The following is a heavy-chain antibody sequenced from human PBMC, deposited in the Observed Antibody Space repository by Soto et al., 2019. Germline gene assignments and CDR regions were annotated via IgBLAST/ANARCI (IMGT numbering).Heavy chain of an antibody. J-gene: IGHJ5*02. CDR2: IKSKTDGGTT. Sequence: VGSLRLSCAASGFTFSNAWMSWVRQAPGKGLEWVGRIKSKTDGGTTDYAAPVKGRFTISRDDSKNTLYLQMNSLKTEDTAVYYCTSSSGWYLGWFDPWGQGTLVTVSS. CDR3: TSSSGWYLGWFDP. D-gene: IGHD6-19*01. CDR1: GFTFSNAW. V-gene: IGHV3-15*01.